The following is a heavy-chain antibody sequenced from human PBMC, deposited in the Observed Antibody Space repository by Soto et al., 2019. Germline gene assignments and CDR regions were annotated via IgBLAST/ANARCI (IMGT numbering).Heavy chain of an antibody. V-gene: IGHV3-23*01. CDR2: ISASGDTT. CDR1: GFTFSTFE. CDR3: VKGGWLDY. Sequence: ELQLLQSGGGLLQPGGSLRLSCAASGFTFSTFEMSWVRQAPGKGLDWVSFISASGDTTHYADSVKGRFTTSRDNSKNTLFLQMNSLRAEDTAVYYCVKGGWLDYWGQGALVTVSS. D-gene: IGHD2-15*01. J-gene: IGHJ4*02.